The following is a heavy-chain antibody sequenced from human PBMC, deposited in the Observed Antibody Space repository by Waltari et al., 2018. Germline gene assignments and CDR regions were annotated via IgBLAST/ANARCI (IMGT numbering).Heavy chain of an antibody. V-gene: IGHV3-23*01. CDR2: ISGSGGST. CDR3: AKDLLKTVTTSGDAFDI. J-gene: IGHJ3*02. CDR1: GFIFSSYA. D-gene: IGHD4-17*01. Sequence: EVQLLESGGGLVQPGGSLGLSCAASGFIFSSYAMSWVRQAPGKGLGWVSAISGSGGSTYYADSVKGRFTISRDNSKNTLYLQMNSLRAEDTAVYYCAKDLLKTVTTSGDAFDIWGQGTMVTVSS.